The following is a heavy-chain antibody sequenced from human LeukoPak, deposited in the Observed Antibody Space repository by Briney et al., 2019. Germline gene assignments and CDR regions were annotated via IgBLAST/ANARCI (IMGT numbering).Heavy chain of an antibody. Sequence: ASVKVSCKTSGYTFTGYYMHRVRQAPGQGLEWMGWINPDSGGTNYAQKFQGRVTMTRDTSISTAYMELSRLRSDDTAVYYCARGGSGSYPSYRYYYYGMDVWGQGTTVTVSS. CDR2: INPDSGGT. V-gene: IGHV1-2*02. D-gene: IGHD3-10*01. CDR3: ARGGSGSYPSYRYYYYGMDV. CDR1: GYTFTGYY. J-gene: IGHJ6*02.